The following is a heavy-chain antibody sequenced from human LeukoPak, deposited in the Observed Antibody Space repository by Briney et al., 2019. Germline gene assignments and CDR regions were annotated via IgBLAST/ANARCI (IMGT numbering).Heavy chain of an antibody. D-gene: IGHD5-18*01. Sequence: PGGSLRLSCVASGFTFSSYWMSWVRQAPGTGLEWVANIKQDGSEKYYVDSVKGRFSISRDNAKNLLYLQMNSLRAEDTAVYYCARGRYRYGFGNWGQGTLVTVSS. J-gene: IGHJ4*02. V-gene: IGHV3-7*05. CDR2: IKQDGSEK. CDR3: ARGRYRYGFGN. CDR1: GFTFSSYW.